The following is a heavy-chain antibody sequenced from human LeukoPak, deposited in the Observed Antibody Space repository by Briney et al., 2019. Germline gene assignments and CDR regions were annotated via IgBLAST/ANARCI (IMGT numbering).Heavy chain of an antibody. CDR3: ARQPPVAAAGNFVDY. CDR2: IYYSGST. Sequence: SETLSLTCTVSGGSISSYYWSWIRQPPGKGLEWIGYIYYSGSTYYNPSLKSRVTISVDTSKDQFSLKLSSVTAADTAVYYCARQPPVAAAGNFVDYWGQGTLVTVSS. CDR1: GGSISSYY. D-gene: IGHD6-13*01. V-gene: IGHV4-59*08. J-gene: IGHJ4*02.